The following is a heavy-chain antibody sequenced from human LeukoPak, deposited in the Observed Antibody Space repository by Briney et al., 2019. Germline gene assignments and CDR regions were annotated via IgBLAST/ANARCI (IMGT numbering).Heavy chain of an antibody. CDR1: GFTFSSYA. J-gene: IGHJ4*02. Sequence: PGGSLRLSCAASGFTFSSYAMHWVRQAPGKGLEWVAVTSYAGSNKDYADSVKGRFTISRDNSKNTLYLQMNSLRAEDTAVYYCTKVGDYYDSRGYLEDWGQGTLVTVSS. CDR2: TSYAGSNK. D-gene: IGHD3-22*01. CDR3: TKVGDYYDSRGYLED. V-gene: IGHV3-30-3*01.